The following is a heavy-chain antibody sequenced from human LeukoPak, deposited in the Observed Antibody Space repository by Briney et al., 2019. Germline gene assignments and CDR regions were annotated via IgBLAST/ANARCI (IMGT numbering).Heavy chain of an antibody. Sequence: GGSLRLSCAASGFTFSNYWMNWVRQAPGKGPEWVSTISDGGGNTYYADSVKGRFTISRDNSKNTLYLQMNSLRAEDTAVYYCAKVGYCSSTSCYVRARGAFDIWGQGTMVTVSS. CDR1: GFTFSNYW. J-gene: IGHJ3*02. V-gene: IGHV3-23*01. D-gene: IGHD2-2*01. CDR3: AKVGYCSSTSCYVRARGAFDI. CDR2: ISDGGGNT.